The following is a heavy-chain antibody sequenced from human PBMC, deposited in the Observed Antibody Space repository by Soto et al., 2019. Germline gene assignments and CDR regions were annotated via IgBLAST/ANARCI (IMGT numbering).Heavy chain of an antibody. V-gene: IGHV1-46*01. J-gene: IGHJ6*02. D-gene: IGHD4-4*01. CDR3: AVGGNYLSMDV. Sequence: QVQLVQSGAEVKKPGASVKVSCKASGSTFTSYYMHWVRLAPGQGLEGMGIINPDGGGTSYAQQFQGRVIMTRDTSTSTVYMEMSSLRSEDTAVYYCAVGGNYLSMDVLGQGTTVTVSS. CDR2: INPDGGGT. CDR1: GSTFTSYY.